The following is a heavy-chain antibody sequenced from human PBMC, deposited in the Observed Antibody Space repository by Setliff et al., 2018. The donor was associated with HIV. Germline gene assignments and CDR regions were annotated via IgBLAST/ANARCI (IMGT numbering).Heavy chain of an antibody. J-gene: IGHJ4*02. V-gene: IGHV7-4-1*02. Sequence: ASVKVSCKASGYTFKTFGISWVRQAPGQGPAWMGWINTETGDPMYAQGFKGRFVFSLDTSVSTAYLQINGLKAEDTAMYYCARVGSYWSTFDYWGQGALVTVSS. CDR2: INTETGDP. CDR1: GYTFKTFG. D-gene: IGHD1-26*01. CDR3: ARVGSYWSTFDY.